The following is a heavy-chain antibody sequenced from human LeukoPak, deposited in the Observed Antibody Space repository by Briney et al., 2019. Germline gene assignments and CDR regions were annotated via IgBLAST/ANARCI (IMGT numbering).Heavy chain of an antibody. V-gene: IGHV3-53*04. D-gene: IGHD5-24*01. CDR2: IYSGGST. J-gene: IGHJ6*02. CDR1: GFTFSSYE. Sequence: GGSLRLSCAASGFTFSSYEMNWVRQAPGKGLEWVSVIYSGGSTYYADSVKGRFTISRHNSKNTLYLQMNSLRAEDTAVYYCARGWLLGGMDVWGQGTTVTVSS. CDR3: ARGWLLGGMDV.